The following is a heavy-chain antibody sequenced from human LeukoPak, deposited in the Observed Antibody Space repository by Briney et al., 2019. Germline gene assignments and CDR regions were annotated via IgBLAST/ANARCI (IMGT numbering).Heavy chain of an antibody. J-gene: IGHJ6*04. D-gene: IGHD3-22*01. CDR1: GFTFSSYG. Sequence: PGGSLRLSCAASGFTFSSYGMHWVRQAPGKGLEWVAFIRYDGSNKYYADSVKGRFTISRDNSKNTLYLQMNSLRAEDTAVYYCAKAGTFYYESDVWGKGTTLTVSS. CDR3: AKAGTFYYESDV. CDR2: IRYDGSNK. V-gene: IGHV3-30*02.